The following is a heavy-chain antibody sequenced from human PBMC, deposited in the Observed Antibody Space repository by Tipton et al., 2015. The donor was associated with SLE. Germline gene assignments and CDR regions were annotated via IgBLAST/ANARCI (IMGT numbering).Heavy chain of an antibody. CDR1: GASISSGSYY. Sequence: TLSLTCTVSGASISSGSYYWNWIRQPAGKGLEWIGRVYSSGTTNYNSSLKSRVTISVDTSKKQFSLKLSSVTAADTAVYYCARDGGSSWSLDAFDTWGQGTMVTVSS. V-gene: IGHV4-61*02. D-gene: IGHD6-13*01. CDR3: ARDGGSSWSLDAFDT. J-gene: IGHJ3*02. CDR2: VYSSGTT.